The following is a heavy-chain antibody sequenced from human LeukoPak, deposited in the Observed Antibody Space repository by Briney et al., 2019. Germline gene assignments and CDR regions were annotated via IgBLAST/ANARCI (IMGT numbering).Heavy chain of an antibody. D-gene: IGHD4-17*01. J-gene: IGHJ4*02. V-gene: IGHV3-20*01. CDR2: INWNGGSS. CDR1: GFTFDDYG. CDR3: ARGGGDRTLYYFDY. Sequence: GGSLRLSCAASGFTFDDYGMSWVRQAPGKGLEWVSGINWNGGSSGYADSVKGRFTISRDNAKNSLYLQMNSLRAEDTALYHCARGGGDRTLYYFDYWGQGTLVTVSS.